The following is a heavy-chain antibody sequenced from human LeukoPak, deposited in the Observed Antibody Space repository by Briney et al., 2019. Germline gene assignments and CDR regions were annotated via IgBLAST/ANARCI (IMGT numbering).Heavy chain of an antibody. J-gene: IGHJ6*02. CDR2: INPNSGGT. Sequence: GASVKVSCKASGYTSTGYYMHWVRQAPGQGLEWMGWINPNSGGTNYAQKFQGWVTMTRDTTISTAYMELSRLRSDDTAVYYCARGATPYYYYYYGMDVWGQGTTVTVSS. V-gene: IGHV1-2*04. CDR3: ARGATPYYYYYYGMDV. D-gene: IGHD5-12*01. CDR1: GYTSTGYY.